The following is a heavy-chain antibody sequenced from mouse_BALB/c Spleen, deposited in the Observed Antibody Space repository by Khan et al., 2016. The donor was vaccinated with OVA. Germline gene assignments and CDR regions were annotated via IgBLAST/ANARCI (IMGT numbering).Heavy chain of an antibody. CDR1: GYTFTDYA. CDR2: ISTYYGNT. D-gene: IGHD1-1*02. CDR3: ARAGGNDWSFAY. V-gene: IGHV1S137*01. J-gene: IGHJ3*01. Sequence: QVQLQQSGPELVRPGVSVKISCKGSGYTFTDYAMHWVKQSHAKSLEWIGLISTYYGNTNYNQKFKGKATLTVDKSSNTAYMDLGSLTSEDSANYDCARAGGNDWSFAYWGQGTLVTVSA.